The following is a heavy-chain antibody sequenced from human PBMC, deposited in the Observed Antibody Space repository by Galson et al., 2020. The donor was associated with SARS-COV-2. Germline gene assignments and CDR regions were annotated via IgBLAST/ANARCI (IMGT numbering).Heavy chain of an antibody. V-gene: IGHV1-2*02. CDR3: ARDRISAPDDFDY. Sequence: SVTVSCQASGYSFTGYYIHWVRPAPGEGLEWMGWVHPNTGDWKYQEKFQGRVTRIRDTSISPAYMELTRLTSDDTAVYYCARDRISAPDDFDYWGQGTLVTVSS. CDR1: GYSFTGYY. CDR2: VHPNTGDW. D-gene: IGHD6-13*01. J-gene: IGHJ4*02.